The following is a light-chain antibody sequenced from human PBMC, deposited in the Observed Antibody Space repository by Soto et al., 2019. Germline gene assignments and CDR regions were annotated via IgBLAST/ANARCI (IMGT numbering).Light chain of an antibody. V-gene: IGLV2-23*01. CDR1: SSDVGSYNL. J-gene: IGLJ2*01. CDR2: EGS. CDR3: CSYAGSSTSVV. Sequence: QSVLTQPASVSGSPGQSITISCTGTSSDVGSYNLVSWYQQHPGKAPKLMIYEGSKRPSGVSNRFSGSKSGNTASLTISGLPAEDEDDYSCCSYAGSSTSVVFGGGTKVTVL.